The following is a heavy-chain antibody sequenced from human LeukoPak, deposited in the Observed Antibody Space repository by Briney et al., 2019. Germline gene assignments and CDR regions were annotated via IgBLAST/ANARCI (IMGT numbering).Heavy chain of an antibody. V-gene: IGHV4-59*08. CDR2: IYYNEST. D-gene: IGHD6-19*01. J-gene: IGHJ4*02. CDR3: ARLASGGWSHCDY. CDR1: GVSVSGNY. Sequence: SEKLSRTSTGYGVSVSGNYWSWNRQPPGNGPEWSGNIYYNESTNNNSTHMSRVSISVDTSKNQFSLKMTSVTAADTAVYYCARLASGGWSHCDYWGQGTLVTVS.